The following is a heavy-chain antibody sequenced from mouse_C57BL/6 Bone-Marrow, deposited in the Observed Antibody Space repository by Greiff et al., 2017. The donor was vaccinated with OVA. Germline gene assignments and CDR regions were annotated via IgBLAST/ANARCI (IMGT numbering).Heavy chain of an antibody. J-gene: IGHJ2*01. CDR3: ARSVHYYGSSYYFDY. CDR2: IDPSDSET. V-gene: IGHV1-52*01. CDR1: GYTFTSYW. D-gene: IGHD1-1*01. Sequence: QVQLQQSGAELVRPGSSVKLSCKASGYTFTSYWLHWVKQRPIQGLEWIGNIDPSDSETHYNQKFKDKATLTVDKSSSTAYMQLSSLTSEDSAVYYCARSVHYYGSSYYFDYWGQGTTLTVSS.